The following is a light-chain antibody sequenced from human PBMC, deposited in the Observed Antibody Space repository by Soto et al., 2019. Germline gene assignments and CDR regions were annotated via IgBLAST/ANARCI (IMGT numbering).Light chain of an antibody. CDR1: QSLVHSEGNTY. J-gene: IGKJ1*01. CDR3: LQGTHWPWT. V-gene: IGKV2-30*02. CDR2: RVS. Sequence: DVVMTQSPLSLPVNLGQPASISCRSSQSLVHSEGNTYMNWFQQRPGQSPRRLIYRVSNRDSGVPDRFSGSGSGTDFTLNISRVEAEDVGVYYCLQGTHWPWTFGHGTKVEIK.